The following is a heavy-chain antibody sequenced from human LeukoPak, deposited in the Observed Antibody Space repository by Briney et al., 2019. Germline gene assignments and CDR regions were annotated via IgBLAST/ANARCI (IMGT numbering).Heavy chain of an antibody. CDR3: ARGYGRQTNSGMDV. V-gene: IGHV4-59*01. Sequence: SETLSLTCTVSGGSIFGFYWSWIRQSPEKGLEWIGYVYFSGGTNYNPSLESRVTISIDTSKNQFSLKLSSVTAADTAVYYCARGYGRQTNSGMDVWGKGTTVTVSA. CDR2: VYFSGGT. J-gene: IGHJ6*04. D-gene: IGHD5-18*01. CDR1: GGSIFGFY.